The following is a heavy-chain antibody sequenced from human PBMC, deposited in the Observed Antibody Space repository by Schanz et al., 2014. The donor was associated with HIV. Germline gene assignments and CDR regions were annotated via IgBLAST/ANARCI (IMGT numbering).Heavy chain of an antibody. CDR2: ISATGGST. CDR1: GFTFKSYA. V-gene: IGHV3-23*01. D-gene: IGHD3-22*01. Sequence: EVQLLESGGGLVQAGGSLRLSCAASGFTFKSYAMSWVRQAPGKGLEWVSAISATGGSTYYADSVKGRFTISRDNSKNTLYLQMTTLRTEDTAVYYCAKPEYDSSGNSQRHFDYWGQGTLVTVSS. CDR3: AKPEYDSSGNSQRHFDY. J-gene: IGHJ4*02.